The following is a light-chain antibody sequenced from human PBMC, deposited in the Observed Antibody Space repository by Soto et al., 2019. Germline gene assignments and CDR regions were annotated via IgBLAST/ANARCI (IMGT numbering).Light chain of an antibody. J-gene: IGLJ1*01. CDR3: LSKTSSISYV. CDR2: EVS. CDR1: TSDVGGYNY. Sequence: QSALTQPASVSGSPGQSITISCTGTTSDVGGYNYVSWYQQHPSNVPKLLMHEVSNRPSGVSNRFSGSKSGNTASLTISGLQAEDEADYYCLSKTSSISYVFGTGTKVTVL. V-gene: IGLV2-14*01.